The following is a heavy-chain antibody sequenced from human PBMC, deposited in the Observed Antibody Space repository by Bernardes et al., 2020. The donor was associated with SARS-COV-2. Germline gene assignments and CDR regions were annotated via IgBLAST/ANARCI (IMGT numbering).Heavy chain of an antibody. D-gene: IGHD1-26*01. CDR2: VSGSGGNR. CDR1: GLSFSSFA. Sequence: GSLRLSCAASGLSFSSFAISWVRQAPGKGLEWVAGVSGSGGNRYYADSLKGRFTISRDNSQNTVFLQMNSLRAEDTAVYYCATLVGGSYFFDYWGQGTLVTVSS. V-gene: IGHV3-23*01. CDR3: ATLVGGSYFFDY. J-gene: IGHJ4*02.